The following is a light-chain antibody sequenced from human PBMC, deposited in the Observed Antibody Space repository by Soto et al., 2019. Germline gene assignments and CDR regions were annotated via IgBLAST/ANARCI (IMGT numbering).Light chain of an antibody. CDR1: SSNIGNNY. J-gene: IGLJ1*01. V-gene: IGLV1-51*02. CDR3: GTWDSSLSAYNYV. CDR2: ENN. Sequence: QPVLTQPPSVSAAPGQKVTISCSGSSSNIGNNYVSWYQQLPGTAPKLLIYENNKRPSGIPDRFSGSKSGTSATLGITGLQTGDEADYYCGTWDSSLSAYNYVLGTGTKVT.